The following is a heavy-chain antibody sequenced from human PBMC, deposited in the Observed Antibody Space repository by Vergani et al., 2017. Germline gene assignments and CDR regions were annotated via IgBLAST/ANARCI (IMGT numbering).Heavy chain of an antibody. CDR1: GFTFSSYA. CDR3: AAVPAATPATHYMDV. Sequence: EVQLLESGGGLVQPGGSLRLSCAASGFTFSSYAMSWVRQAPGKGLEWVSAISGSGGSTYYADSVKGRFTISRDNSKNTLYLQMNSLRAEDTAVYYCAAVPAATPATHYMDVWGKGTTVTVSS. CDR2: ISGSGGST. V-gene: IGHV3-23*01. J-gene: IGHJ6*03. D-gene: IGHD2-2*01.